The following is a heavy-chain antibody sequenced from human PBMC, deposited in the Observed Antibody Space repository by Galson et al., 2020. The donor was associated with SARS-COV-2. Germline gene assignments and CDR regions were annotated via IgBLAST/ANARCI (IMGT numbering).Heavy chain of an antibody. CDR3: ARAYRGTYYYGMDV. D-gene: IGHD1-1*01. Sequence: QAGGSLRLSCAASGFTFSSYGMHWVRQAPGKGLEWVAVISYDGSNKYYADSVKGRFTISRDNSKNTLYLQMNSLRAEDTAVYYCARAYRGTYYYGMDVWGQGTTVTVSS. CDR2: ISYDGSNK. CDR1: GFTFSSYG. V-gene: IGHV3-30*03. J-gene: IGHJ6*02.